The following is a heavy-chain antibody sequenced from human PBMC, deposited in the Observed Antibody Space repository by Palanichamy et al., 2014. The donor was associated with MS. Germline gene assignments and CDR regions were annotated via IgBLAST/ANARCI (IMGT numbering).Heavy chain of an antibody. CDR1: GFTVSSNY. CDR2: IYSGGST. CDR3: ARDLLGTVTEDY. J-gene: IGHJ4*02. V-gene: IGHV3-53*01. Sequence: EVQLVESGGGLIQPGGSLRPSRAASGFTVSSNYMSWVRQAPGKGLEWVSVIYSGGSTYYADSVKGRFTISRDNSKNTLYLQMNSLRAEDTAVYYCARDLLGTVTEDYWGQGTLVTVSS. D-gene: IGHD4-17*01.